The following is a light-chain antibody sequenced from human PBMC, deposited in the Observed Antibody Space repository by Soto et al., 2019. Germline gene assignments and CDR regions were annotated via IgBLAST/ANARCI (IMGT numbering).Light chain of an antibody. CDR1: QDISNF. CDR2: GAS. CDR3: QKYNSAPFT. J-gene: IGKJ3*01. Sequence: DIQMTQSPSSLSASVGDRVTITCRASQDISNFLVWFQQKPGKVPNLLLYGASTLQSEVASRFSGSGSGTDFTLNISSLQPEDVATYFCQKYNSAPFTFGPGTTVDIK. V-gene: IGKV1-27*01.